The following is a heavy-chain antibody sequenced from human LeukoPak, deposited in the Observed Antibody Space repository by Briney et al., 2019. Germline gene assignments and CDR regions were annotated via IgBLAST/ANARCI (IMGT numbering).Heavy chain of an antibody. CDR3: ARHKDYYYSYMDV. CDR2: IFYTGSS. Sequence: SGTLSLTCTVSGVSISSSNFYWGWIRQPPGKGLEWIGSIFYTGSSYYNQSLKSRVTISVDTSKNQFSLKLSSVTAADTAVYYCARHKDYYYSYMDVWGKGTTVTISS. V-gene: IGHV4-39*01. J-gene: IGHJ6*03. CDR1: GVSISSSNFY.